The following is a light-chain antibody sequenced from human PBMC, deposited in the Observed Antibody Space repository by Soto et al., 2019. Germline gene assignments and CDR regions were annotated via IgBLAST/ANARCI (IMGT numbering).Light chain of an antibody. V-gene: IGKV3-15*01. Sequence: EIVMSQSPATLSVSPGERAALSCRASESVSNNLAWYQQKPGQAPRLLIYGASTRATGIPARFSGSGSGTEFNLTISSLQSEDFAVYYCQQYDSWPPAYTFGQGTKVEIK. J-gene: IGKJ2*01. CDR3: QQYDSWPPAYT. CDR2: GAS. CDR1: ESVSNN.